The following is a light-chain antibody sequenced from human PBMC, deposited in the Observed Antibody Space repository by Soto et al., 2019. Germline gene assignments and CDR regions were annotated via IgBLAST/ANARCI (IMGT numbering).Light chain of an antibody. Sequence: DIQMTQSPSSLSASVGDRVTISCQASQDITDYLNWYQQKPGKAPRLLIYDASNLETGVPSRFSGSGCGTDFTFAISSLQPEDIATYYCQQSEALVLSFGGGTKVEIK. CDR1: QDITDY. CDR3: QQSEALVLS. CDR2: DAS. J-gene: IGKJ4*01. V-gene: IGKV1-33*01.